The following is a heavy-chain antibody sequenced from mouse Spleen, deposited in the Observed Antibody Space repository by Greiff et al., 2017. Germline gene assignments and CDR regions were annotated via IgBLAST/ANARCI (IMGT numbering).Heavy chain of an antibody. CDR3: ARSGGLGDY. D-gene: IGHD4-1*01. J-gene: IGHJ2*01. V-gene: IGHV1-61*01. CDR2: IYPSDSET. CDR1: GYTFTSYW. Sequence: QVQLKQPGAELVRPGSSVKLSCKASGYTFTSYWMDWVKQRPGQGLEWIGNIYPSDSETHYNQKFKDKATLTVDKSSSTAYMQLSSLTSEDSAVYYCARSGGLGDYWGQGTTLTVSS.